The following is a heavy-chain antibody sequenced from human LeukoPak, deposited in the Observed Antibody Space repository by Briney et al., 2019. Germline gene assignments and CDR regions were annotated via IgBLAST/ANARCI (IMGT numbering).Heavy chain of an antibody. CDR2: IIPIFGTA. J-gene: IGHJ4*02. V-gene: IGHV1-69*05. D-gene: IGHD5-24*01. CDR1: GGTFSSYA. CDR3: ARASARRDGYNSPLDY. Sequence: SVKVSCKASGGTFSSYAISWVRQAPGQGLEWMGGIIPIFGTANYAQKFQGRVTITTDESTSTAYMELGSLRSEDTAVYYCARASARRDGYNSPLDYWGQGTLVTVSS.